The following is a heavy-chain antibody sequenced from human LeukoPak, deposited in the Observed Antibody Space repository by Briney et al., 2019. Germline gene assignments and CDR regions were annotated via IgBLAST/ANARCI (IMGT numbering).Heavy chain of an antibody. Sequence: GGSLRLSCTVSGFTLSSYEMSWIRQAPGKGLEWVSSIDYDGGSGHYADSVKGRFTTSRDNSNNTLFLHLNSLRGEDTAVYYCTRNSGWYGLSWGQGTLVTVSS. CDR1: GFTLSSYE. D-gene: IGHD6-19*01. CDR2: IDYDGGSG. CDR3: TRNSGWYGLS. V-gene: IGHV3-23*01. J-gene: IGHJ1*01.